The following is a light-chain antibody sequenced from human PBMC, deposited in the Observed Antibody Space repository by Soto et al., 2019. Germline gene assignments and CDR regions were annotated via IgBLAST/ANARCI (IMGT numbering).Light chain of an antibody. CDR3: QQYGSSPPLT. Sequence: EIVLSQSPGTLSLSPWERATLCCRARQSVSSSYLAWYQQKPGQAPRLLIYGASSRANGIPDRFRGSGSGTDFTLTISRLEPEDFAVYYCQQYGSSPPLTFGQGTRLENK. J-gene: IGKJ5*01. CDR2: GAS. V-gene: IGKV3-20*01. CDR1: QSVSSSY.